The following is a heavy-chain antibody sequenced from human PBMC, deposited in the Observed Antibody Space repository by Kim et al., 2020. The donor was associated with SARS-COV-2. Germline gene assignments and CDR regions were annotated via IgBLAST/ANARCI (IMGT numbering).Heavy chain of an antibody. D-gene: IGHD3-9*01. CDR1: GFTFSSYW. Sequence: GGSLRLSCAASGFTFSSYWMSWVRQAPGKGLEWVANIKQDGSEKYYVDSVKGRFTISRDNAKNSLYLQMNSLRAEDTAVYYCAREEGLVIIDYYFDYWGQGTLVTVSS. V-gene: IGHV3-7*03. CDR3: AREEGLVIIDYYFDY. CDR2: IKQDGSEK. J-gene: IGHJ4*02.